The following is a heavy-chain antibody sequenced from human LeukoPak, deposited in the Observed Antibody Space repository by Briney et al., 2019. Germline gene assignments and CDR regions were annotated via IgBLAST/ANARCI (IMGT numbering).Heavy chain of an antibody. D-gene: IGHD2-15*01. Sequence: SETLSLTCTVSGGSVSSTSYYWGWIRQPPGKGLNWIGNIYFGGSTYYSPSLRSRVIISIDTSKNQFSLWLSSVTAADTAVYFCARSLGYCSDGSCNSNWFDPWGQGTLVTVSS. CDR3: ARSLGYCSDGSCNSNWFDP. V-gene: IGHV4-39*01. CDR2: IYFGGST. J-gene: IGHJ5*02. CDR1: GGSVSSTSYY.